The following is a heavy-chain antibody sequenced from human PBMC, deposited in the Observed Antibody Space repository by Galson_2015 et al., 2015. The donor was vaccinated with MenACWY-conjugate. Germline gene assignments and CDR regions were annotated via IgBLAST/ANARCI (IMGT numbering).Heavy chain of an antibody. CDR2: ISSTSTTI. CDR3: ARDDGSGTYYMGWFDP. D-gene: IGHD3-10*01. Sequence: SLRLSCAASRISFRTYNMNWVRQAPGKGLEWVSYISSTSTTISYADSVKGRFTISRDNAKNSLYLQMNSLRDEDTAVYYCARDDGSGTYYMGWFDPWGQGTLVTVSS. J-gene: IGHJ5*02. V-gene: IGHV3-48*02. CDR1: RISFRTYN.